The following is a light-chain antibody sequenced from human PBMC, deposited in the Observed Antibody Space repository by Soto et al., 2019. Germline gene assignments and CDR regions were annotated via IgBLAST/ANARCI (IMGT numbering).Light chain of an antibody. CDR1: QSVTDNY. Sequence: EIVLTQSPATLSLSPGERATLSCRASQSVTDNYLAWYQQKPGQAPRLLIYGASSRATGSPDRFSGSGSGTDFTLTIRRLEPEDFAVYYCQQYGSSYPWTFGQGTKVDIK. V-gene: IGKV3-20*01. J-gene: IGKJ1*01. CDR2: GAS. CDR3: QQYGSSYPWT.